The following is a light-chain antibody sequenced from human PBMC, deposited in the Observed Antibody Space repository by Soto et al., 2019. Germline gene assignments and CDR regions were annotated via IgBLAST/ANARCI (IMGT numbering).Light chain of an antibody. V-gene: IGKV1-27*01. J-gene: IGKJ4*01. Sequence: DVQMTQSPSSLSASVGDRVTITCRASQGIAPYLTWFQQKPGKDPKLLIYAASTLQSGVPSRFSGSGSGTDFTLTISSLQPEDVATYYCQKYNSAPLTFGGGTKVDIK. CDR1: QGIAPY. CDR3: QKYNSAPLT. CDR2: AAS.